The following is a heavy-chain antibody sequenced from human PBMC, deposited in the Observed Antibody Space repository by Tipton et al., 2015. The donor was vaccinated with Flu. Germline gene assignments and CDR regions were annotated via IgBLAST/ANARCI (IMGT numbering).Heavy chain of an antibody. CDR1: GFTFSSYG. Sequence: SLRLSCAASGFTFSSYGMHWVRQAPGKGLEWVAVTSSDGSRMYYGDSVKGRFTISRDNSNNTLFLQMNSLRAEDTAVYYCAKDLAFYRYGYTLAYYYAMDVWGQGTTVTVSS. V-gene: IGHV3-30*18. D-gene: IGHD5-18*01. J-gene: IGHJ6*02. CDR3: AKDLAFYRYGYTLAYYYAMDV. CDR2: TSSDGSRM.